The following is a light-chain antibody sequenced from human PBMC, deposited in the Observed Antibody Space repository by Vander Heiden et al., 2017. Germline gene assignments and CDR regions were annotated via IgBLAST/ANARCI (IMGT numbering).Light chain of an antibody. J-gene: IGKJ4*01. CDR1: QGISSY. CDR2: AAS. V-gene: IGKV1-9*01. CDR3: QQLNSYPIN. Sequence: DIQLTQSPSFLSASVGDRVTITCRASQGISSYLAWYQQKPGKAPKLLIYAASTLQSGGPSRLRGSGSGTEFTLTIISRQPEDFATYYCQQLNSYPINLVGGTKVQIK.